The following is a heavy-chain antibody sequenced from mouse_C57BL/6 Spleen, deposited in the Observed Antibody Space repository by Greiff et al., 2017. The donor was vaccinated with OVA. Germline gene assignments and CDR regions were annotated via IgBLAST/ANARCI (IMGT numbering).Heavy chain of an antibody. J-gene: IGHJ1*03. CDR3: ARDLITGYFDV. V-gene: IGHV3-6*01. Sequence: ESGPGLVKPSQSLSLTCSVTGYSITSGYYWNWIRQFPGNKLEWMGYISYDGSNNYNPSLKNRISITRDTSKNQFFLKLNSVTTEDTATYYCARDLITGYFDVWGTGTTVTVSS. CDR1: GYSITSGYY. CDR2: ISYDGSN. D-gene: IGHD1-1*01.